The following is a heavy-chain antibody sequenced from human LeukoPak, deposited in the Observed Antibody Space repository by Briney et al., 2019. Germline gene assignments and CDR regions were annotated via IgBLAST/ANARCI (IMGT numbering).Heavy chain of an antibody. J-gene: IGHJ5*02. CDR3: AKSRWTYYDCGES. CDR1: GFTFSSYE. CDR2: ISSSGSTI. D-gene: IGHD3-22*01. Sequence: PRGSLRLSCAASGFTFSSYEMNWVRQAPGKGLEWVSYISSSGSTIYYADSVKGRFTISRDNAKNTLYLQMNSLRAEDTAVYYCAKSRWTYYDCGESWGQGTLVTVSS. V-gene: IGHV3-48*03.